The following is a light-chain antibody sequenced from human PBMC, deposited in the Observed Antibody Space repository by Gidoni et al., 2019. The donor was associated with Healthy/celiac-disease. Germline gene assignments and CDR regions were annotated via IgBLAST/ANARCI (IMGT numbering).Light chain of an antibody. Sequence: EIVMTQSPATLSVSPGERATLSCRASQSVSSNLAWYQQKPGQAPRLLIYGASTRATGIPARFSGSGSGTEFTLTISSLQSEGFAIYYCQPYNNWPLAFGQGAKVGIK. CDR3: QPYNNWPLA. CDR2: GAS. J-gene: IGKJ1*01. V-gene: IGKV3-15*01. CDR1: QSVSSN.